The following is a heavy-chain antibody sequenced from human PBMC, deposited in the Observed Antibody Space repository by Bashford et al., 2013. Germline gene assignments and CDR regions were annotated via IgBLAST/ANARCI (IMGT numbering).Heavy chain of an antibody. J-gene: IGHJ3*02. Sequence: GGSLRLSCAASGFNFDRYVISWVRQAPGKGLEWVSEISSSGGSTYYGDSVKGRFTISRDNSNNTIYLQMNSLRVEDTAVYYCAKDYGPPLLPQSGVFDNWGQGTLVTVSS. D-gene: IGHD2-15*01. V-gene: IGHV3-23*01. CDR2: ISSSGGST. CDR1: GFNFDRYV. CDR3: AKDYGPPLLPQSGVFDN.